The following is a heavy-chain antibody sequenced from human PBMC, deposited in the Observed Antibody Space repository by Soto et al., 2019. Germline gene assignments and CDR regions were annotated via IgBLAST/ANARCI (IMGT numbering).Heavy chain of an antibody. CDR2: IDPRDSHT. V-gene: IGHV5-10-1*01. CDR3: ARRRAGFGESMDV. J-gene: IGHJ6*02. Sequence: LXIXCKGSGYNFTSXCINWVLHMPGKGLEWMGRIDPRDSHTTYSPSVQGHVTISTDNSIRTAYLHLSSLKASDTAMYYCARRRAGFGESMDVWGQGTTGTVSS. CDR1: GYNFTSXC. D-gene: IGHD3-10*01.